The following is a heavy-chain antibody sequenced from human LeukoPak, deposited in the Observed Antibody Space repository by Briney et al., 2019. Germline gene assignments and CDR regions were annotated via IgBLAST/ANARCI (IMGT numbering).Heavy chain of an antibody. CDR3: ARAGHYYGMDV. CDR1: GGSIGSYY. V-gene: IGHV4-59*01. Sequence: SETLSLTCTVSGGSIGSYYWSWIRQSPGKRLEWIGYVYYSGSTNYNPSLKSRITISVDTSKNQFSLKLSSVTAADTAVYYCARAGHYYGMDVWGQGTTVTVSS. CDR2: VYYSGST. J-gene: IGHJ6*02.